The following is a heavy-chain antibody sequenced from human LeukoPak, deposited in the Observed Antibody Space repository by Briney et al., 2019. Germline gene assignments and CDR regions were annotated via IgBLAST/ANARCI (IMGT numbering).Heavy chain of an antibody. CDR2: MNPHSGKT. CDR1: GYTLTSYD. CDR3: ATMPHPYYYDH. V-gene: IGHV1-8*03. D-gene: IGHD2-2*01. Sequence: ASVKVSCKASGYTLTSYDINWVRQATGQGLEWMGWMNPHSGKTGYAQNFQGRVAITRDTSISTAYMELSSLRPEDTAVYYCATMPHPYYYDHWGQGTLVTVSS. J-gene: IGHJ4*02.